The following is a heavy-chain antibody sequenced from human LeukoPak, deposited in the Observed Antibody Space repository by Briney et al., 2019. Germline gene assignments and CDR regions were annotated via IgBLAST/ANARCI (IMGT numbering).Heavy chain of an antibody. D-gene: IGHD3-16*01. CDR2: IYTSGST. Sequence: KPSETLSLTCTVSGGSISSGSYYWSWIRQPAGKGLEWIGRIYTSGSTNYNPSLKSRVTISVDTSKNQFSLKLSSVTAADTAVYYCARPDVWITEGFDPWGQGTLVTVSS. V-gene: IGHV4-61*02. CDR3: ARPDVWITEGFDP. CDR1: GGSISSGSYY. J-gene: IGHJ5*02.